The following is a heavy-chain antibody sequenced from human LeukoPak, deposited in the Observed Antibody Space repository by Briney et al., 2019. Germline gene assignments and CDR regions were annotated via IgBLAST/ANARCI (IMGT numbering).Heavy chain of an antibody. CDR2: IDPSDSYT. V-gene: IGHV5-10-1*01. D-gene: IGHD3-10*01. Sequence: GESLKISCKGSGYSFTTYWISWVRQMPGKGLEWMGRIDPSDSYTKYSPSFQGLVTLSADKSISTAYLQWSSLVASDTAMYYCARLNYYGSGSYSHDYWGQGTLVTVS. CDR1: GYSFTTYW. CDR3: ARLNYYGSGSYSHDY. J-gene: IGHJ4*02.